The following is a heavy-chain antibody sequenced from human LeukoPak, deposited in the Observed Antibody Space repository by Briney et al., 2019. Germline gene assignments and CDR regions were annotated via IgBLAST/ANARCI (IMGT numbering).Heavy chain of an antibody. Sequence: SETLSLTCTVSGGSISSYYWSWIRQPPGEGLEWIGYIYYSGGTNYNPSLKSRVTISVDTSKTQFSLKLSSVTAADTAVYYCAGYSSGFDYWGQGTLVTVSS. J-gene: IGHJ4*02. CDR2: IYYSGGT. V-gene: IGHV4-59*01. CDR3: AGYSSGFDY. D-gene: IGHD6-19*01. CDR1: GGSISSYY.